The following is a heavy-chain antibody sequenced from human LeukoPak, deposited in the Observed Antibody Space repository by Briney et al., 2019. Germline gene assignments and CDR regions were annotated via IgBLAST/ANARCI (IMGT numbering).Heavy chain of an antibody. V-gene: IGHV3-69-1*01. CDR2: ISSSSTI. CDR3: ARAADIVVVPAAMQWYFQH. J-gene: IGHJ1*01. CDR1: GFTFSDYY. Sequence: GGSLRLSCAASGFTFSDYYVNWVRQAPGKGLEWVSSISSSSTIYYEHSVKGRFTISRDNAKNSLYLQMTSLRDEDTAVYYCARAADIVVVPAAMQWYFQHWGQGTLVTVSS. D-gene: IGHD2-2*01.